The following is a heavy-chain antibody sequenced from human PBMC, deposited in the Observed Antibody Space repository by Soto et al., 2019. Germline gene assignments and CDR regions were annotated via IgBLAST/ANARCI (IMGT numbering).Heavy chain of an antibody. CDR3: ARADVTAGTRLDY. Sequence: QVQLQQWGAGLLKPSETLSLTCAVYGGSFSGYYWSWIRQPPGKGLEWIGEINHSGSTNYNPSLKSRVTISVDTSKNQCSLKLSSVTAADTAVYYCARADVTAGTRLDYWGQGTLVTVSS. V-gene: IGHV4-34*01. CDR2: INHSGST. J-gene: IGHJ4*02. D-gene: IGHD6-13*01. CDR1: GGSFSGYY.